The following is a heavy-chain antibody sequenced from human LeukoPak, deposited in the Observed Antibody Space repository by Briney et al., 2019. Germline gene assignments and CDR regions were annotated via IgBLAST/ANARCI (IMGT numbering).Heavy chain of an antibody. CDR3: ASASAGYNFDY. J-gene: IGHJ4*02. Sequence: SETLSLTCTVSGGSISSPSYYWSWIRQHPGKGLEWIRYIYYSGSTFYNPSLKSRLTISVDTSENQFSLNLNSVTAADTAVYYCASASAGYNFDYWGQGTLVTVSS. CDR2: IYYSGST. D-gene: IGHD5-24*01. CDR1: GGSISSPSYY. V-gene: IGHV4-31*03.